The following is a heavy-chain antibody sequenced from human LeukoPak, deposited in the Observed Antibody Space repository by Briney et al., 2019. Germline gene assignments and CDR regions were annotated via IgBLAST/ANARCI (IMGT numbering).Heavy chain of an antibody. Sequence: PGGSLRLSCAGSGFTFANYAMVWVRQTPGKELQWVSAITSGGKTYYADSVPGRFTMSRDNSKNTMFLQMNSLRAEDTAVYYCARDPNGDYIGAFDFQRWGQGTQVTVSS. D-gene: IGHD4-17*01. J-gene: IGHJ1*01. CDR3: ARDPNGDYIGAFDFQR. CDR2: ITSGGKT. V-gene: IGHV3-23*01. CDR1: GFTFANYA.